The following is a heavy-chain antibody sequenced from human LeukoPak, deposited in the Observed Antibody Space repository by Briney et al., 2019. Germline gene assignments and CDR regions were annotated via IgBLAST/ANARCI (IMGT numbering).Heavy chain of an antibody. CDR1: GYTFTDYF. CDR2: INPNSGDT. D-gene: IGHD6-19*01. V-gene: IGHV1-2*02. CDR3: ARDLSRVAGTYYLDY. J-gene: IGHJ4*02. Sequence: GASVKVSCKTSGYTFTDYFVHWVRQAPGQGLEWMGWINPNSGDTDYAQKFQGRVTMTGDTSISTAYMDLSRLRPDDTAVYYCARDLSRVAGTYYLDYWGQGTLVTVSS.